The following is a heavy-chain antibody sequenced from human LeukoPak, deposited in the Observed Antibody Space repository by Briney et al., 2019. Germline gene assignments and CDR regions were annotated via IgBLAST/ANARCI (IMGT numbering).Heavy chain of an antibody. CDR3: TTVSRSGSYCAS. Sequence: GGSLRLSCAASGFTFSNVWMSWVRQAPGKGLEWVGRIKSENDGGTTDYTAPVKGRITISTDDSKNTLYLQINSLTTEDPAVYYCTTVSRSGSYCASWGQGTLVTVSS. J-gene: IGHJ5*02. V-gene: IGHV3-15*01. D-gene: IGHD1-26*01. CDR2: IKSENDGGTT. CDR1: GFTFSNVW.